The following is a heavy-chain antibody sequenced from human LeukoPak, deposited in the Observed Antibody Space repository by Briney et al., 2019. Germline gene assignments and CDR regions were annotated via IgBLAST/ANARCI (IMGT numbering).Heavy chain of an antibody. CDR1: GGSISSGSYC. D-gene: IGHD3-22*01. J-gene: IGHJ4*02. CDR2: IYTSGST. Sequence: SETLSLTCTVSGGSISSGSYCWGWIRQPAGKGLEWIGRIYTSGSTNYNPSLKSRVTMSVDTSKNQFSLKLSSVTAADTAVYYCAGATYYYDSSGYYPGFGFDYWGQGTLVTVPS. V-gene: IGHV4-61*02. CDR3: AGATYYYDSSGYYPGFGFDY.